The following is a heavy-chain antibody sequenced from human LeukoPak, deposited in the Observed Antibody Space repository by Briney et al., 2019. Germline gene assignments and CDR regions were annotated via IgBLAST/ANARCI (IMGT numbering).Heavy chain of an antibody. V-gene: IGHV1-69*13. D-gene: IGHD6-6*01. J-gene: IGHJ4*02. CDR1: GGTFSSYA. CDR3: ARAKGIGSSSRY. Sequence: GASVKVSCKASGGTFSSYAISWVRQAPGQGLEWMGGIIPIFGTANYAQKFQGRVTITADESTSTAYMELRSLRSDDTAVYHCARAKGIGSSSRYWGQGTLVTVSS. CDR2: IIPIFGTA.